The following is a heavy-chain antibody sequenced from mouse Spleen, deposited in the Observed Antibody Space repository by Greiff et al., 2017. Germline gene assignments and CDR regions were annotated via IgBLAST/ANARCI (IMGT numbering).Heavy chain of an antibody. Sequence: QVQLQQSGPELVKPGASVKISCKASGYAFSSSWMNWVKQRPGKGLEWIGRIYPGDGDTNYNGKFKGKATLTADKSSSTAYMQLSSLTSEDSAVYFCAREGTWVFDYWGQGTTLTVSS. D-gene: IGHD3-3*01. CDR1: GYAFSSSW. CDR3: AREGTWVFDY. J-gene: IGHJ2*01. CDR2: IYPGDGDT. V-gene: IGHV1-82*01.